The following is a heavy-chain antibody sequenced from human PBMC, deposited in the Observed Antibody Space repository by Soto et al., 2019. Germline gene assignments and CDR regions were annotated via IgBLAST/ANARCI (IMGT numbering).Heavy chain of an antibody. CDR2: IFSNDEK. D-gene: IGHD3-10*01. CDR3: ARIPLWFGESLLYYFDY. J-gene: IGHJ4*02. Sequence: SGPTLVNPTETLTLTCTVSGFSLSNARMGVSWIRQPPGKALEWLAHIFSNDEKSYSTSLKSRLTISKDTSKSQVVLTMTNMDPVDTATYYCARIPLWFGESLLYYFDYWGQGTLVTVSS. V-gene: IGHV2-26*01. CDR1: GFSLSNARMG.